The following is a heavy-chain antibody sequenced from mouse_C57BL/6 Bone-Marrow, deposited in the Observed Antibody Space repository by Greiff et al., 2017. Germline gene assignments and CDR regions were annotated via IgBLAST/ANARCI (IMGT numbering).Heavy chain of an antibody. CDR3: ARLKYYGSSPYWYFDV. D-gene: IGHD1-1*01. CDR1: GYSFTGYF. CDR2: INPYNGDT. Sequence: EVKLVESGPELVKPGDSVKISCKASGYSFTGYFMNWVMQSHGKSLEWIGRINPYNGDTFYNQKFKGKATLTVDKSSSTAHMELRSLTSEDSAVYCCARLKYYGSSPYWYFDVWGTGTTVTVSS. V-gene: IGHV1-20*01. J-gene: IGHJ1*03.